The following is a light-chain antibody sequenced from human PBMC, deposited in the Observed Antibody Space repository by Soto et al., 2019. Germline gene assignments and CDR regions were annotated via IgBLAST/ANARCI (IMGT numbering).Light chain of an antibody. CDR1: QSVSSN. CDR2: GAS. CDR3: QKYNNCPRET. J-gene: IGKJ1*01. Sequence: EIVMTQSPATLSVSPGERATLSCRASQSVSSNLAWYQQKPGQAPRLLIYGASTRATGIPARFSGSGSGTDFTLTTTSRQSEDFAFYYCQKYNNCPRETFGQGTKVKIK. V-gene: IGKV3-15*01.